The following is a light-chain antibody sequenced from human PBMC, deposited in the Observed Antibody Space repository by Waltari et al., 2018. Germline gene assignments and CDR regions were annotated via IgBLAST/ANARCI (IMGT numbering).Light chain of an antibody. CDR3: YSYAGSNTFV. Sequence: QSALTQPAPVSGSPGPSITISCTGTSIEVGGYNLVPWYQQHPGKAPQLMISEGSKRPSGVSNRFSGSKSGNTASLTLSGLQAEDEADYYCYSYAGSNTFVFGGGTKLTVL. CDR2: EGS. CDR1: SIEVGGYNL. J-gene: IGLJ2*01. V-gene: IGLV2-23*03.